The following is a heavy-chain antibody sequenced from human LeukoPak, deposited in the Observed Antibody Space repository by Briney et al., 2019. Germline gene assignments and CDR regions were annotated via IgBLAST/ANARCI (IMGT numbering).Heavy chain of an antibody. V-gene: IGHV3-64*01. Sequence: GGSLRLSCVASGFTFSSYAMHWVRQAPGDGLEFVSAVRGDAGSTYYANSVKGRFTISRDNSKNTLYLQMGSLRAEDMAVYYCARSPFAASNAFDIWGQGTMVTVSS. CDR3: ARSPFAASNAFDI. D-gene: IGHD3-16*01. CDR1: GFTFSSYA. J-gene: IGHJ3*02. CDR2: VRGDAGST.